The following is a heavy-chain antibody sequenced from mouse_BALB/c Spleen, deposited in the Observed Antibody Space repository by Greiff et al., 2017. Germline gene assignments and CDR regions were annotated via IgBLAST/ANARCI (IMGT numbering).Heavy chain of an antibody. CDR3: ARDLTTVVEGFAY. D-gene: IGHD1-1*01. CDR1: GFTFSSYG. V-gene: IGHV5-6-3*01. J-gene: IGHJ3*01. CDR2: INSNGGST. Sequence: EVHLVESGGGLVQPGGSLKLSCAASGFTFSSYGMSWVRQTPDKRLELVATINSNGGSTYYPDSVKGRFTISRDNAKNTLYLQMSSLKSEDTAMYYCARDLTTVVEGFAYWGQGTLVTVSA.